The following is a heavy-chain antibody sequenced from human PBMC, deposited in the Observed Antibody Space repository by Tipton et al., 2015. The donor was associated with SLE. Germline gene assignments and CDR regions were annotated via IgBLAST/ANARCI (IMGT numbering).Heavy chain of an antibody. V-gene: IGHV4-59*01. CDR1: GGSISSYY. Sequence: TLSLTCTVSGGSISSYYWSWIRQPPGKGLEWIGYIYYSGSTNYNPSLKSRVTISVDTSKNQFSLKLSSVTAADTAVYYCARDDEASRDGYNAGYWGQGTLVTVSS. J-gene: IGHJ4*02. CDR2: IYYSGST. CDR3: ARDDEASRDGYNAGY. D-gene: IGHD5-24*01.